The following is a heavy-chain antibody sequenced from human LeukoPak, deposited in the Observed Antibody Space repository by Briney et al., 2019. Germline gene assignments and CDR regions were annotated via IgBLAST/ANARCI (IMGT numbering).Heavy chain of an antibody. Sequence: GGPLRLSCAASGFIFSSYHMVWVRQAPGKGLEWVSAISGSGGSTYYADSVKGRFTISRDNSKNTLYLQMNSLRAEDTAVYYCAKDQYDILTGYYNDWGQGTLVTVSS. J-gene: IGHJ4*02. CDR3: AKDQYDILTGYYND. CDR2: ISGSGGST. CDR1: GFIFSSYH. V-gene: IGHV3-23*01. D-gene: IGHD3-9*01.